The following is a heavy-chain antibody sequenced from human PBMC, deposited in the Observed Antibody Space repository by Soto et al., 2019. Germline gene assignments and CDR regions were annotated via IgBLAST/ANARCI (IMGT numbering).Heavy chain of an antibody. CDR2: ISAYNGNT. CDR1: GYTFSSYG. V-gene: IGHV1-18*01. CDR3: ARDSPPVDY. J-gene: IGHJ4*02. Sequence: QVQLVQSGAEVKKPGASVKVSCKASGYTFSSYGISWVRQAPGQGLEWMGWISAYNGNTKYAQKIEVRVTMTTETYSSTACMGLRSLRSDDTAVYYCARDSPPVDYWGQGTLVTVSS.